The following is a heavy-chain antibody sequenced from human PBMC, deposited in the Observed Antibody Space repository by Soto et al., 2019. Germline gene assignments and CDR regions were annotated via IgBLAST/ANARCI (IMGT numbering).Heavy chain of an antibody. CDR3: ARKGKSGYFNWFDP. J-gene: IGHJ5*02. CDR2: IFPSDSDT. CDR1: GYRFTSYW. D-gene: IGHD3-22*01. Sequence: GESLKISCRTSGYRFTSYWIAWVRQMPGKGLEWMGIIFPSDSDTRYSPSFQGQVIISADRSTSTVFLQWASLKASDTAVYFCARKGKSGYFNWFDPWGQGTLVTVSS. V-gene: IGHV5-51*01.